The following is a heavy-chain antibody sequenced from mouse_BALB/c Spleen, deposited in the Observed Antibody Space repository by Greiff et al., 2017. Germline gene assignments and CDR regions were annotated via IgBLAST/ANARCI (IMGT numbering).Heavy chain of an antibody. D-gene: IGHD1-1*01. Sequence: VQLKESGPGLVKPSQSLSLTCTVTGYSITSDYAWNWIRQFPGTQLEWMGYISYSGSTSYNPSLKSRISITRDTSKNQFFLQLNSVTTEDTATYYCARWGGSSFLDYWGQGTTLTVSS. CDR1: GYSITSDYA. V-gene: IGHV3-2*02. J-gene: IGHJ2*01. CDR3: ARWGGSSFLDY. CDR2: ISYSGST.